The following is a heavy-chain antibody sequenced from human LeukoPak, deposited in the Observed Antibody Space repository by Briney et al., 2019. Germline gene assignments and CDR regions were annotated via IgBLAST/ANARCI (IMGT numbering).Heavy chain of an antibody. J-gene: IGHJ4*02. CDR2: ISGIGCST. CDR1: GFAFSSYA. Sequence: QPGGSLRVSCAASGFAFSSYAMSWVRQAPGKRLEWVSAISGIGCSTYYADSVKGRFTISRDNSKNTLYLQMNSLRAEDTAVYYCAKAGSSRTAPFGYWGQGTLVTVSS. D-gene: IGHD2-2*01. V-gene: IGHV3-23*01. CDR3: AKAGSSRTAPFGY.